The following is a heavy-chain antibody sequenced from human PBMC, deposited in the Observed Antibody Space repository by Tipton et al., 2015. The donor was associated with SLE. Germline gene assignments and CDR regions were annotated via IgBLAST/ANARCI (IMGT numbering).Heavy chain of an antibody. J-gene: IGHJ3*01. V-gene: IGHV4-34*01. Sequence: TLSLTCAVYGGSFSGYYWNWIRQPPGKGLEWIGEINHSGSTNYNPSLKSRVTISVDTSKNQFSLKLSSVTAADTAVYYCATEGQDDAFDVWGQGTMVTVSS. CDR2: INHSGST. CDR3: ATEGQDDAFDV. CDR1: GGSFSGYY.